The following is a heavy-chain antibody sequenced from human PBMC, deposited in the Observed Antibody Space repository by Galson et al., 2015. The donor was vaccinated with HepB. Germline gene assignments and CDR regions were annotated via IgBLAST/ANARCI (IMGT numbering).Heavy chain of an antibody. D-gene: IGHD1-20*01. CDR3: ARGGQSSKYNWTLPFDP. V-gene: IGHV4-30-2*01. J-gene: IGHJ5*02. CDR1: GASVSRSGYS. Sequence: TLSLTCAVSGASVSRSGYSWSWLRQTPGKGLEWIGNIQHTGTTYYNPSLKSRVTISVDRSKNLFSLKLTFVTAADTAVYYCARGGQSSKYNWTLPFDPWGQGTLVTVSS. CDR2: IQHTGTT.